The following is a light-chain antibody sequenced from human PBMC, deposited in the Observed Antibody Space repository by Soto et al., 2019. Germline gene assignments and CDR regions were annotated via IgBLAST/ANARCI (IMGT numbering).Light chain of an antibody. J-gene: IGKJ1*01. V-gene: IGKV3-11*01. CDR2: QTS. CDR1: QYINTR. Sequence: LSPGDRVTLSCRASQYINTRLAWYQHRPGQAPRLLIYQTSIRAAGIPARFSASGSGTDFTLTISDVQPEDFALYYCHQRQSWPRTFGQGTKVDIK. CDR3: HQRQSWPRT.